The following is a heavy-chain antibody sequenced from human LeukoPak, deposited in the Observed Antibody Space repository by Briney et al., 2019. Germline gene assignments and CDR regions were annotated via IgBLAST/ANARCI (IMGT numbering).Heavy chain of an antibody. V-gene: IGHV1-69*04. Sequence: SVKVSCKASGGTFSSYAISWVRPAPGQGLEWMGRIIPILGIANYAQKFQGRVTITADKSTSTAYMELSSLRSEDTAVYYCARGAVAGTWLRHLNWYFDLWGRGTLVTVSS. J-gene: IGHJ2*01. CDR1: GGTFSSYA. D-gene: IGHD6-19*01. CDR3: ARGAVAGTWLRHLNWYFDL. CDR2: IIPILGIA.